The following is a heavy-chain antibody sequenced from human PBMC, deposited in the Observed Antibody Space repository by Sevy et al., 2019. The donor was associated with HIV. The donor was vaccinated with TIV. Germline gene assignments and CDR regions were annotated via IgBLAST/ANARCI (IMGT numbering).Heavy chain of an antibody. CDR1: GFIFSSFG. J-gene: IGHJ6*02. D-gene: IGHD6-19*01. Sequence: GGSLRLSCAASGFIFSSFGMHWVRQAPDKGLEWVAFIHYKGSDKYYADAVKGRYTISRDNSKNTVYLQMSSLRAEDTAVYYCAKDYSTGWYGYYYGMDVRGQGTTVTVSS. V-gene: IGHV3-30*02. CDR2: IHYKGSDK. CDR3: AKDYSTGWYGYYYGMDV.